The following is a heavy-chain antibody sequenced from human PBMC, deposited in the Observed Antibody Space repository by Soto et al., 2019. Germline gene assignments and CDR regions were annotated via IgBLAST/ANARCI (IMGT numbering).Heavy chain of an antibody. J-gene: IGHJ6*03. CDR1: GYTFTSYD. V-gene: IGHV1-8*01. CDR2: MNTNSGDT. CDR3: TRGLKMLRVFGIKPNFYYYLDV. D-gene: IGHD3-10*01. Sequence: QVHLVQSGAEVKKPGASVKVSCKASGYTFTSYDINWVRQVAGQGLEWMGWMNTNSGDTSYAQEFHGRVTMPSNNSISIAYMELSSLRTADTAVYYCTRGLKMLRVFGIKPNFYYYLDVCSKGITVTLSS.